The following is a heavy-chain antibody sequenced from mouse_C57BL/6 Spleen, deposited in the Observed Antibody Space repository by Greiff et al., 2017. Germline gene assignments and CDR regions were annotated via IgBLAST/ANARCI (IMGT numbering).Heavy chain of an antibody. CDR1: GYTFTDYE. D-gene: IGHD3-2*02. V-gene: IGHV1-15*01. J-gene: IGHJ4*01. Sequence: QVQLQQSGAELVRPGASVTLSCKASGYTFTDYEMHWVKQTPVHGLEWIGAIDPETGGTAYNQKFKGKAILTADKSSSTAYMELRSLTSEDSAVYYCTRWGQLRLRDYAMDYWGQGTSVTVSS. CDR2: IDPETGGT. CDR3: TRWGQLRLRDYAMDY.